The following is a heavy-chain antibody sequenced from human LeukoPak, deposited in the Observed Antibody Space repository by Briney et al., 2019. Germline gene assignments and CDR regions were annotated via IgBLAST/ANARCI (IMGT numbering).Heavy chain of an antibody. D-gene: IGHD3-3*01. J-gene: IGHJ4*02. CDR3: AKGRAGLWSGYYSIY. Sequence: GGSLRLSCAASGSTFSSYAMSWVRQAPGKGLEWVSAISGSGGSTYYADSVKGRFTISRDNSKNTLYLQMNSLRAEATALYSCAKGRAGLWSGYYSIYWGQGTLVTVSS. V-gene: IGHV3-23*01. CDR2: ISGSGGST. CDR1: GSTFSSYA.